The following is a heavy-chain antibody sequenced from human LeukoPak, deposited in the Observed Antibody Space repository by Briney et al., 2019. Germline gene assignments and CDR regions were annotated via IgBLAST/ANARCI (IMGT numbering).Heavy chain of an antibody. CDR3: ARGNVIMAATIEDY. CDR1: GFTFSRYV. Sequence: PGGSLRLSCAASGFTFSRYVMHWVRQAPGKGLEWVSVISSEGSMKDYADSVKGRFTVSRDNSRNTLYLQMSSLRADDTGLYYCARGNVIMAATIEDYWGQGTLSQSPQ. CDR2: ISSEGSMK. J-gene: IGHJ4*02. D-gene: IGHD5-12*01. V-gene: IGHV3-30-3*01.